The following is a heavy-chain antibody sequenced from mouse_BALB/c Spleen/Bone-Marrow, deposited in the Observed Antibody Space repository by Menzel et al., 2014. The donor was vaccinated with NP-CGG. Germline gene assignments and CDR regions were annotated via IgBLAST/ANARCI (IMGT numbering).Heavy chain of an antibody. CDR2: INPYTGAT. V-gene: IGHV1-42*01. CDR1: GYSFTGYY. J-gene: IGHJ3*01. Sequence: EVQLQQSGPELVKPGTSVKISCKASGYSFTGYYMHWVKQSHVKSLEWIGRINPYTGATTYNQNFNVKASLTVDKSSSTAYMELHSLTSEDSAVYYCARRDWFTYWGQGTLVTVSA. CDR3: ARRDWFTY.